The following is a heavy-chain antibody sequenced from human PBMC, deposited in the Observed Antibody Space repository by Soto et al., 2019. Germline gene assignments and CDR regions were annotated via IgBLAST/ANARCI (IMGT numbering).Heavy chain of an antibody. J-gene: IGHJ6*03. V-gene: IGHV1-3*01. CDR3: ARGHLAVVPVASWFYYMDV. CDR1: GYTFTNYA. CDR2: INAGNGNT. D-gene: IGHD2-2*01. Sequence: ASVKVSCKASGYTFTNYAGQWVRQAPGQRLEWMGWINAGNGNTRFSQNLQGRVTITRDTSARTVYMELSSLRSEDTAVYYCARGHLAVVPVASWFYYMDVWGKGTTVTVSS.